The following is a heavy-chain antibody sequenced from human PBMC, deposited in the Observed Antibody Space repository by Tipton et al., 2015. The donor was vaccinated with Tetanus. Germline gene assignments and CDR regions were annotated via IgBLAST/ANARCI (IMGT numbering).Heavy chain of an antibody. J-gene: IGHJ4*02. Sequence: TLSLTCTVSGGSISSGDYYWSWIRRPPGKGLEWIGYIYYSGSTYYNPSLKSRVTISVDTSKNQFSLKLSSVTAADTAVYYCARDSCGGDCYWRFDYWGQGTLVTVSS. V-gene: IGHV4-30-4*01. D-gene: IGHD2-21*02. CDR1: GGSISSGDYY. CDR3: ARDSCGGDCYWRFDY. CDR2: IYYSGST.